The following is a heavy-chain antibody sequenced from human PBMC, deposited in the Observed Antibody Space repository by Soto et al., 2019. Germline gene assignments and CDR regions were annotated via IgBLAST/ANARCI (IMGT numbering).Heavy chain of an antibody. D-gene: IGHD2-21*01. J-gene: IGHJ4*01. Sequence: VGSLRLACDVYGISFSNAWMNWVRQAPGKGLEWVARIERLTDGATTDYAAPVRGRFTISRDDSKNILYLQMNSLKSEDTGVYFCTSDLPDNCVDHWGRGTQVTVSS. CDR2: IERLTDGATT. V-gene: IGHV3-15*04. CDR3: TSDLPDNCVDH. CDR1: GISFSNAW.